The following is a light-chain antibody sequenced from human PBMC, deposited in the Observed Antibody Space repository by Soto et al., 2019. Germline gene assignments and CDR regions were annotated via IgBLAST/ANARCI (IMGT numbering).Light chain of an antibody. CDR2: DAS. V-gene: IGKV3-11*01. Sequence: EIVLTQSPATLSLSPGERVTLSCRASQSFSSYLAWYQQKPGQAPRLLIYDASKRATGIPARFSGRGSGTEFHLTLNRLRAESFAVYYCQQRSNWPPVITFGQGTRLEIK. CDR1: QSFSSY. CDR3: QQRSNWPPVIT. J-gene: IGKJ5*01.